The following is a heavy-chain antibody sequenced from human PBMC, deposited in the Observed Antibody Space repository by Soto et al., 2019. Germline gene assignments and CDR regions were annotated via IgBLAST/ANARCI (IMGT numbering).Heavy chain of an antibody. J-gene: IGHJ4*02. V-gene: IGHV4-4*02. Sequence: PSETLSLTCTVSGDSMSSSNWWNWVRQPPGKGLEWIGEAHHSGRTNYNPSLKSRVTISVDRSQNHFSLQLTSVTAADTAVYYCARSAATALDYWGQGTLVT. D-gene: IGHD6-13*01. CDR2: AHHSGRT. CDR1: GDSMSSSNW. CDR3: ARSAATALDY.